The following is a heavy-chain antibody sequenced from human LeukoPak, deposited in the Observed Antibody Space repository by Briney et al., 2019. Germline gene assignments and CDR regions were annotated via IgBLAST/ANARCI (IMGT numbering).Heavy chain of an antibody. CDR3: ARGGSVYGSGSYL. Sequence: GGSLRLSCAASGFSFSSYTMNWVRQAPGKGLEWVSSITSSSTYIYYADSVKGRFTVSRDNGKNSVYLQMNSLRAEDTAVYYCARGGSVYGSGSYLWGQGTLVTVSS. CDR2: ITSSSTYI. V-gene: IGHV3-21*01. CDR1: GFSFSSYT. D-gene: IGHD3-10*01. J-gene: IGHJ4*02.